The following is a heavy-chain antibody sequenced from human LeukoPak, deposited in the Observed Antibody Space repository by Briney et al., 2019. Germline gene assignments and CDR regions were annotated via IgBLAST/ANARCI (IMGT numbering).Heavy chain of an antibody. V-gene: IGHV3-30*18. CDR3: AKGVYGSXSTSLADV. J-gene: IGHJ4*02. Sequence: PGGPLRLSCVTSGFSFSNYAMHWVRQAPGKGLEWAAVISHDASEKYYADPVKGRFTLSRDNSKNTLYLQMNSLRVEDTAIYYCAKGVYGSXSTSLADVWGQGTLVTVSS. CDR1: GFSFSNYA. D-gene: IGHD3-10*01. CDR2: ISHDASEK.